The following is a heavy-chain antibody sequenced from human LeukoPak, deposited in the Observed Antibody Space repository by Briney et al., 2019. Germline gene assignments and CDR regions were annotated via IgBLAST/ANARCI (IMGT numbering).Heavy chain of an antibody. Sequence: PGGSLRLSCAASGFTFGSYGMHWVRQAPGKGLEWVAFIRYDGSNKYYADSVKGRFTISRDNAENSLYLQMNSLRAEDTAVYYCARDRNWYFDLWGRGTLVTVSS. J-gene: IGHJ2*01. CDR3: ARDRNWYFDL. CDR2: IRYDGSNK. CDR1: GFTFGSYG. V-gene: IGHV3-30*02.